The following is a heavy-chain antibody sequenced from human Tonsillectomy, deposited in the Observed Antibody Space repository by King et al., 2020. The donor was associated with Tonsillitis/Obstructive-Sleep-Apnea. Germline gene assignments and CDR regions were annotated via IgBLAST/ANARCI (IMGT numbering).Heavy chain of an antibody. Sequence: EVQLVESGGGLVHPGGSLRLSCTASEFSVSNNYMSWVRQAPGKGLEWVSVIYTGDTTNYADSVKRRFTIFRDNSKNTLYIQMISLRGEDTAVYYCAGSMTSITSFDYWGQGTLVTVSS. CDR2: IYTGDTT. CDR1: EFSVSNNY. D-gene: IGHD5-24*01. V-gene: IGHV3-66*01. CDR3: AGSMTSITSFDY. J-gene: IGHJ4*02.